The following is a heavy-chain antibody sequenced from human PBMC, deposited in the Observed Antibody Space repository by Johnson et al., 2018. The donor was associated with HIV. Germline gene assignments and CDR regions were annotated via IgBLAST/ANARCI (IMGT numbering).Heavy chain of an antibody. V-gene: IGHV3-74*01. Sequence: VQLVESGGSLVQPGGSLRLSCAASGFTFSSYWMHWVRQPPGKGLVWVSRIDGDGRSTTYADSVKGRFTISRDNTKNTLHLQMNSLRVEDTAVYFCAREGPSERAGLHLWGQGTMVTVSS. D-gene: IGHD3-3*02. CDR1: GFTFSSYW. CDR2: IDGDGRST. J-gene: IGHJ3*01. CDR3: AREGPSERAGLHL.